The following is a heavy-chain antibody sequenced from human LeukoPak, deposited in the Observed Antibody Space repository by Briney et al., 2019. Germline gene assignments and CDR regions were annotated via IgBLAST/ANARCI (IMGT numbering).Heavy chain of an antibody. Sequence: ASVKVSCKASGYTFTSYDINWVRQATGQGLEWMGWMNPNSGNTGYAQKFQGRVTMTRNTSISTAYMELSSLRSEDTAVYYCARVAGRYCSSTSCYTRNFFDYWGQRTLVTVSS. V-gene: IGHV1-8*01. D-gene: IGHD2-2*01. CDR1: GYTFTSYD. CDR3: ARVAGRYCSSTSCYTRNFFDY. J-gene: IGHJ4*02. CDR2: MNPNSGNT.